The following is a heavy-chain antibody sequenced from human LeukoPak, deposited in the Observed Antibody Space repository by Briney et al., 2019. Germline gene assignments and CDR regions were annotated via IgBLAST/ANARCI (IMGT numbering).Heavy chain of an antibody. D-gene: IGHD2-8*02. CDR2: IRNTGGA. CDR1: GGSISPYE. V-gene: IGHV4-4*07. J-gene: IGHJ4*02. Sequence: SETLSLTCTVSGGSISPYEWSWIRQSAGKRLEWIGLIRNTGGADYSPPLKSRVTLSIDTSKSQISLRLTSVTAADTAVYYCATGSYSGGFDKWGQGTLVIVSS. CDR3: ATGSYSGGFDK.